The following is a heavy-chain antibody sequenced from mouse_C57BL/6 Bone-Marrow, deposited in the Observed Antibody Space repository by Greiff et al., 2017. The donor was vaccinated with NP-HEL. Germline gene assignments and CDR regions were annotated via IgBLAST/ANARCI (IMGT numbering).Heavy chain of an antibody. CDR3: ARGLFYAMDY. CDR2: INPSSGYT. J-gene: IGHJ4*01. Sequence: VQLQQSGAELASPGASVKMSCKASGYTFTSYTMPWVKQRPGPGLEWIGYINPSSGYTKYNQKFKDKATLTADKSSSTAYMQLSSLTSEDSAVYYCARGLFYAMDYWGQGTSVTVSS. V-gene: IGHV1-4*01. CDR1: GYTFTSYT. D-gene: IGHD1-1*02.